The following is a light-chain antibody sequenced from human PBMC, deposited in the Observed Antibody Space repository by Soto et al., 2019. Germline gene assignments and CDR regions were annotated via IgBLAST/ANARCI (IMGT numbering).Light chain of an antibody. CDR2: DAS. CDR1: QDINNY. CDR3: QQYDNLPYT. V-gene: IGKV1-33*01. Sequence: DIQMTQSPSSLSASVGDRVTITCQASQDINNYLNWFQQKPGKAPKLLICDASTLETGVPSRFSGSGSGTDFTFTISSLQPEDIATYYCQQYDNLPYTFGQGTKLEIK. J-gene: IGKJ2*01.